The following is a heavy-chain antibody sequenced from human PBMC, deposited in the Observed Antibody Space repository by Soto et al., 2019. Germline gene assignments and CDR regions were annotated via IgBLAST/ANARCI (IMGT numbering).Heavy chain of an antibody. Sequence: SETLSLTCAVYGGSFSGYYWSWIRQPPGKGLEWIGEINHSGSTNYNPSLKSRVTISVDTSKNQFSLKLSSVTAADTAVYYCARGLRSYGRYFDYWGQGTLVTV. CDR1: GGSFSGYY. CDR2: INHSGST. J-gene: IGHJ4*02. D-gene: IGHD1-26*01. V-gene: IGHV4-34*01. CDR3: ARGLRSYGRYFDY.